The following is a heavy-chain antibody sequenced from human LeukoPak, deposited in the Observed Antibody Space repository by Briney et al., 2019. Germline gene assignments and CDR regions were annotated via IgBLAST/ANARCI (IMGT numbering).Heavy chain of an antibody. J-gene: IGHJ6*02. CDR3: ARVGIAAAGMEGYYYYYYGMDV. Sequence: SETPSLTCTVSGGSIRSRNYYWDWIRQPPGKGLEWIGNFYDSGSTYYNPSLKSRVTISVDTSKNQFSLKLSSVTAADTAVYYCARVGIAAAGMEGYYYYYYGMDVWGQGTTVTVSS. CDR1: GGSIRSRNYY. CDR2: FYDSGST. V-gene: IGHV4-39*07. D-gene: IGHD6-13*01.